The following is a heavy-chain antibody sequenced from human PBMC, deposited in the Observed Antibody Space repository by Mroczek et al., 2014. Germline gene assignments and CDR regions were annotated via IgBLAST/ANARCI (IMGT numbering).Heavy chain of an antibody. CDR1: GYTFTSYY. D-gene: IGHD2-15*01. J-gene: IGHJ4*03. CDR2: INPSGGST. CDR3: ASCSGGSCYERSPFDY. Sequence: SGAEVKKPGASVKVSCKASGYTFTSYYMHWVRQAPGQGLEWMGIINPSGGSTSYAQKFQGRVTMTRDTSTSTVYMELSSLRSEDTAVYYCASCSGGSCYERSPFDYVGPGTLVHRLL. V-gene: IGHV1-46*03.